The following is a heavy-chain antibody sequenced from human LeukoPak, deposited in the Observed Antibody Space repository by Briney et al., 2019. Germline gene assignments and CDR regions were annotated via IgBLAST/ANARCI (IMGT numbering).Heavy chain of an antibody. V-gene: IGHV3-30-3*01. J-gene: IGHJ6*02. CDR1: GFTFSSYA. CDR2: ISYDRSNK. Sequence: GGSLRLSCAASGFTFSSYAMHWVRQAPGKGLEWVAVISYDRSNKYYADSVKGRFTISRDNSKNTLYLQMNSLRAEDTAVYYCARVLGGYYYYYGMDVWGQGTTVTVSS. CDR3: ARVLGGYYYYYGMDV. D-gene: IGHD2-15*01.